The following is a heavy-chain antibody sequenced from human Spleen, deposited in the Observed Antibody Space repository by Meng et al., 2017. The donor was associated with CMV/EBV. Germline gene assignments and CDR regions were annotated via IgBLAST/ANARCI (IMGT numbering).Heavy chain of an antibody. CDR3: ARDRHKGRLVLVSGGDFSEDWYFDL. Sequence: GGSLRLSCAASGFTFSDFAMHWVRQAPGKGLEWVAIISFDGSDKYYVDSVKGRFTISRDNSKNTLYLQMYSLRTEDTAVYYCARDRHKGRLVLVSGGDFSEDWYFDLWGRGTLVTVSS. CDR1: GFTFSDFA. J-gene: IGHJ2*01. CDR2: ISFDGSDK. V-gene: IGHV3-30*04. D-gene: IGHD2-21*02.